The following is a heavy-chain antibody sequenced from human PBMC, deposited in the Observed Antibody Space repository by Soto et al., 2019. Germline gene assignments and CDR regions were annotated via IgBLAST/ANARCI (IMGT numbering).Heavy chain of an antibody. D-gene: IGHD6-19*01. CDR1: GGSISSGGYY. Sequence: QVQLQESGPGLVKPSQTLSLTCTVSGGSISSGGYYWSWIRQHPGKGLEWIGYIYYSGSTYYNPSLKSRVTTSVDTSKNQCSLKLSSVTAADTAVYYCARSRLARNGFDPWGQGTLVTVSS. CDR2: IYYSGST. V-gene: IGHV4-31*03. CDR3: ARSRLARNGFDP. J-gene: IGHJ5*02.